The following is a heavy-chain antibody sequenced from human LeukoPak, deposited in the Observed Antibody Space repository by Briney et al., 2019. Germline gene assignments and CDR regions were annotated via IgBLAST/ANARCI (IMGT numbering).Heavy chain of an antibody. CDR2: ISGSGGST. D-gene: IGHD3-3*01. V-gene: IGHV3-23*01. J-gene: IGHJ4*02. CDR1: GFTFSSYA. CDR3: AKDGVLGYDFWSGYYTGYFDY. Sequence: GGSLRLSCAASGFTFSSYAMSWVGQAPGKGLEWVSAISGSGGSTYYADSVKGRFTISRDNSKNTLYLQMNSLRAQDTAVYYCAKDGVLGYDFWSGYYTGYFDYWGQGTLVTVSS.